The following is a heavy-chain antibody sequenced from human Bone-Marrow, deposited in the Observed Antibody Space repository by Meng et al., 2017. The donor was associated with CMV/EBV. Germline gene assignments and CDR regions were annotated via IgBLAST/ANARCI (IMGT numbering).Heavy chain of an antibody. CDR2: INHSGST. CDR1: GGSFSGYY. V-gene: IGHV4-34*01. D-gene: IGHD2-2*02. Sequence: GSLRLSCAVYGGSFSGYYWSWIRQPPGKGLEWIGEINHSGSTNYNPSLKSRVTISVDTSKNQFSLKLSSVTAADTAVYYCARSQGYQLLYVALDWGQGTLVTVSS. CDR3: ARSQGYQLLYVALD. J-gene: IGHJ4*02.